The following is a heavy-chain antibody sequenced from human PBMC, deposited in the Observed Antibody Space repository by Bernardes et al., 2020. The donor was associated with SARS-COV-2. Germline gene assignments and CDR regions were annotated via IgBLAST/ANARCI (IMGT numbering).Heavy chain of an antibody. V-gene: IGHV1-46*01. D-gene: IGHD6-19*01. CDR2: INPSGCST. Sequence: ASVKVSCKASGYTFTSYYMHWLRQAPGQGLEWMGIINPSGCSTSYAQKFQGRVTMTRDTSTSTVYMELSSLRSEDTAVYYCARDLTTVAGTNYYYGMDVWGQGTLVTVSS. CDR1: GYTFTSYY. J-gene: IGHJ6*02. CDR3: ARDLTTVAGTNYYYGMDV.